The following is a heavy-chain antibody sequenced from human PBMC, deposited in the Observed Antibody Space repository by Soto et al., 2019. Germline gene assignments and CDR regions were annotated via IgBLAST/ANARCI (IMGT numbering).Heavy chain of an antibody. CDR3: ARSDCYGVCRGKWLDP. J-gene: IGHJ5*02. V-gene: IGHV4-4*02. D-gene: IGHD2-21*02. Sequence: QVQLQESGPGLVKPSGTLSLTCAVSGGSISSDDWWTWVRQTPGKGLERIGEIYHSGTTNYNPSLMSRVTIAVDKAKSQFSLGLDSVTAADTAVYYCARSDCYGVCRGKWLDPWGQGILVTVSS. CDR1: GGSISSDDW. CDR2: IYHSGTT.